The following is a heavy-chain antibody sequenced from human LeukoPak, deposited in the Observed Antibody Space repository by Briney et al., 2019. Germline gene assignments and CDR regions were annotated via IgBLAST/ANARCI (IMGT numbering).Heavy chain of an antibody. CDR2: ISGSSDYI. V-gene: IGHV3-21*01. CDR1: GFIFSGYS. CDR3: AKPMRDSSGYFHTLDY. Sequence: PGGSLRLSCAASGFIFSGYSMNWVRQAPGKGLEWVSSISGSSDYIYYADSVKGRFTISRDNAKKSLYLQMNSLRAEDTAVYYCAKPMRDSSGYFHTLDYWGQGTLVTVSS. J-gene: IGHJ4*02. D-gene: IGHD3-22*01.